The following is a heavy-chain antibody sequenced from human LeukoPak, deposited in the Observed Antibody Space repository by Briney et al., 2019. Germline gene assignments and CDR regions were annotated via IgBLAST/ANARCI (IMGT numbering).Heavy chain of an antibody. V-gene: IGHV4-59*01. CDR3: ARGDYSSRFDY. J-gene: IGHJ4*02. CDR1: GDSITSYY. Sequence: PSETLSLTCTVSGDSITSYYWNWVRQSPEKGLEWIGYIHHTGKNYYNPSLRSRITMSVDTSKSQFFLKLSSVTAADTAVYYCARGDYSSRFDYWGQGTLVTVSS. D-gene: IGHD6-13*01. CDR2: IHHTGKN.